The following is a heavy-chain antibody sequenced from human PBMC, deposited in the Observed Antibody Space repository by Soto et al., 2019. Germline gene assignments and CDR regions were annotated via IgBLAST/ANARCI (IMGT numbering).Heavy chain of an antibody. CDR2: ISYDGSNK. V-gene: IGHV3-30-3*01. J-gene: IGHJ4*02. D-gene: IGHD3-10*01. Sequence: QVQLVESGGGVVQPGRSLRLSCAASGFTFSSYARHWVRQAPGKGLEWVAVISYDGSNKYYADSVKGRFTISRDNSKNTLYLQMNSLRAEDTAVYYCARGPHGGVIPLPFDYWGQGTLVTVSS. CDR3: ARGPHGGVIPLPFDY. CDR1: GFTFSSYA.